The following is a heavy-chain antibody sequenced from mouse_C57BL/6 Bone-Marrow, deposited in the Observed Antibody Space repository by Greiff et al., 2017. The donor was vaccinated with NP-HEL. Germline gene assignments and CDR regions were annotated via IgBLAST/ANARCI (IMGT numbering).Heavy chain of an antibody. CDR3: VRHTDY. CDR1: GFSFNTYA. Sequence: EVQVVESGGGLVQPKGSLKLSCAAPGFSFNTYAMTWVRQAPGKGLEWVARIRSKSNNYATYYADSVKDRFTISRDDSESMLYLQMNNVKTEDTAMYYCVRHTDYWGQGTTLTVSS. CDR2: IRSKSNNYAT. J-gene: IGHJ2*01. V-gene: IGHV10-1*01.